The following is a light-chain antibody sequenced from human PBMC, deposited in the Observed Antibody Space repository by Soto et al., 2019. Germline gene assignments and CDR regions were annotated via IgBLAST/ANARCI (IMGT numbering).Light chain of an antibody. Sequence: QSVLTQPPSVSGAPGQTITISCTGTSSNIGAGYDVPWYQQLPGTAPKVLIYDNNNRPSGVPDRFSGSKSGTSASLAITGLQAEDEADYYCHSYDVSLSGPVFGGGTKLTVL. CDR1: SSNIGAGYD. V-gene: IGLV1-40*01. J-gene: IGLJ2*01. CDR2: DNN. CDR3: HSYDVSLSGPV.